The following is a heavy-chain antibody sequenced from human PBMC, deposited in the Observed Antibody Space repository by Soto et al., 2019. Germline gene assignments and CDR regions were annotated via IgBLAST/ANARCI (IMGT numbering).Heavy chain of an antibody. CDR3: AREGGSGWYLTFDY. V-gene: IGHV3-48*03. D-gene: IGHD6-19*01. Sequence: EVQLVESEGGLVQPGGSLRLSCAASGFTFSSYEMNWVRQAPGKGLEWVSYISSSGSTIYYADSVKGRFTISRDNAKNSLYLQMNSLRAEDTAVYYCAREGGSGWYLTFDYWGQGTLVTVSS. CDR1: GFTFSSYE. J-gene: IGHJ4*02. CDR2: ISSSGSTI.